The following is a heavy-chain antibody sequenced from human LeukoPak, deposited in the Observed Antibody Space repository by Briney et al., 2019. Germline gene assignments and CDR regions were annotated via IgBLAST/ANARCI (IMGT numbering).Heavy chain of an antibody. V-gene: IGHV1-2*02. J-gene: IGHJ4*02. CDR3: ARTDIAVAGTGDY. Sequence: ASVKVSCKASGYTFTGYYMHWVRQAPGQGLEWMGWINPNSCGTNYAQKFQGRVTMTRDTSISTAYMELSRLRSDDTAVYYCARTDIAVAGTGDYWGQGTLVTVSS. CDR1: GYTFTGYY. D-gene: IGHD6-19*01. CDR2: INPNSCGT.